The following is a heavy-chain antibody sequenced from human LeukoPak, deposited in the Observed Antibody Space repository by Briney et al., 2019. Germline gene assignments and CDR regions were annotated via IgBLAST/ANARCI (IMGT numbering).Heavy chain of an antibody. J-gene: IGHJ6*02. V-gene: IGHV3-13*01. CDR2: LGSAGDK. CDR1: GFTLSDYD. D-gene: IGHD3/OR15-3a*01. Sequence: GGSLRLSCAASGFTLSDYDIHWVRQPIGKGLDWVSGLGSAGDKYHAGSERGRFTISREDAENSVYLQMNGLRPEDTAIYYCARAKREASTRPWTSGMDVWGQGTRVTVSS. CDR3: ARAKREASTRPWTSGMDV.